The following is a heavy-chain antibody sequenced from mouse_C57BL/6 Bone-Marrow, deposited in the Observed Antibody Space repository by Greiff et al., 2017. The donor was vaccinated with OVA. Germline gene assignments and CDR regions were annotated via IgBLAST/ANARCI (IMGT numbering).Heavy chain of an antibody. J-gene: IGHJ1*03. CDR3: ARFYYQPHV. CDR2: IYPGDGDT. V-gene: IGHV1-82*01. D-gene: IGHD1-1*01. CDR1: GYAFSSSW. Sequence: VQLQQSGPELVKPGASVKISCKASGYAFSSSWMNWVKQRPGKGLEWIGRIYPGDGDTNYNGKFKGKATLTADKSSSTAYMQLSSLTSEDSAVYFCARFYYQPHVWGTGTTVTVSS.